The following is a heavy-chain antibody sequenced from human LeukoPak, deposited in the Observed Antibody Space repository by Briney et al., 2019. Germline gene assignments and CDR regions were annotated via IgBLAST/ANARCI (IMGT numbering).Heavy chain of an antibody. CDR1: GGTFSSYA. CDR3: ARHCSSTSCQLHDAFDI. J-gene: IGHJ3*02. V-gene: IGHV1-69*05. CDR2: IIPIFGTA. Sequence: ASVKVSCRASGGTFSSYAIGWVRQAPGQGLEWMGGIIPIFGTANYAQKFQGRVTITTDESTSTAYMELSSLRSEDTAVYYCARHCSSTSCQLHDAFDIWGQGTMVTVSS. D-gene: IGHD2-2*01.